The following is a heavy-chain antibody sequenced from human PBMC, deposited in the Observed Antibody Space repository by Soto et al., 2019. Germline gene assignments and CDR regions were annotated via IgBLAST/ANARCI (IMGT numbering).Heavy chain of an antibody. CDR2: ISGSGGST. CDR3: AKSNYYDSSGYYYPLFDY. D-gene: IGHD3-22*01. CDR1: GFTFSSYA. V-gene: IGHV3-23*01. Sequence: GGSLRLSCAASGFTFSSYAMSWVRQAPGKGLEWVSAISGSGGSTYYADSVKGRFTISRDNSKNTLYLQMNSLRAEDTAVYYCAKSNYYDSSGYYYPLFDYWGQGTLVTVSS. J-gene: IGHJ4*02.